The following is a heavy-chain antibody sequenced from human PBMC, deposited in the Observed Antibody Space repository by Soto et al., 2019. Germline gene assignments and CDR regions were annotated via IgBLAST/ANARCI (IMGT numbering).Heavy chain of an antibody. J-gene: IGHJ4*02. CDR3: ARDSGVVAVDLDY. D-gene: IGHD3-22*01. Sequence: QVQLVESGGGVVQPGRSLRLSCAASGFTFRSYGMHWVRQTPSEGLEWVAVIWYDGSRKYYADSVNGRFTISRDDSKDTLYLQINSLRAEDTAIYYCARDSGVVAVDLDYWGQGVLVTVSS. V-gene: IGHV3-33*01. CDR1: GFTFRSYG. CDR2: IWYDGSRK.